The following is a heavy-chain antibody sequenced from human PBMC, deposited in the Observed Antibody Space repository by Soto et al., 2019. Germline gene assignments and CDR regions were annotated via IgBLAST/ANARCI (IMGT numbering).Heavy chain of an antibody. D-gene: IGHD3-10*01. J-gene: IGHJ4*02. CDR3: ARVNGTGLSPDY. CDR2: IYHSGST. V-gene: IGHV4-4*02. CDR1: GGSISSSNW. Sequence: PSETLSHTCAVSGGSISSSNWWSWVRQPPGKGLEWIGEIYHSGSTNYNPSLKSRVTISVDKSKNQFSLKLSSVTAADTAVYYCARVNGTGLSPDYWGQGTLVTVSS.